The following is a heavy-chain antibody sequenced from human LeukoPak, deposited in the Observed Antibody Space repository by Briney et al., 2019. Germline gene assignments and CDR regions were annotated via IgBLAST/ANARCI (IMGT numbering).Heavy chain of an antibody. CDR1: GFTFSNAW. CDR3: TRNYDILTGYYRRSDAFDI. V-gene: IGHV3-15*01. CDR2: IKSKTDGGTT. D-gene: IGHD3-9*01. Sequence: GGSLRLSCAASGFTFSNAWMSWVRQAPGKGLEWVGRIKSKTDGGTTDYAAPVKGRFTISRDDSKNTLYLQMNSLKTEDTAVYYRTRNYDILTGYYRRSDAFDIWGQGTMVTVSS. J-gene: IGHJ3*02.